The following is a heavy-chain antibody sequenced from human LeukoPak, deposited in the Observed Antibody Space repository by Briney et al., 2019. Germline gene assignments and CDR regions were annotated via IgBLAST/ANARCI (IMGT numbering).Heavy chain of an antibody. CDR2: IKQDGSEK. CDR3: ARDGGATMVRGVATYDS. D-gene: IGHD3-10*01. V-gene: IGHV3-7*01. J-gene: IGHJ4*02. Sequence: GGSLRLSCAASGFTFSSYAMSWVRQAPGKGLEWVANIKQDGSEKYYVDSVKGRFTISRDNAKNSLYLQMNSLRAEDTAVYYCARDGGATMVRGVATYDSWGQGTLVTVSS. CDR1: GFTFSSYA.